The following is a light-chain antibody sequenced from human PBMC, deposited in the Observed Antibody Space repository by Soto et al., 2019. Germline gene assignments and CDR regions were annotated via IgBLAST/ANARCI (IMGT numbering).Light chain of an antibody. CDR2: GAS. CDR1: QSVYRSY. CDR3: QQYGSPLRT. V-gene: IGKV3-20*01. J-gene: IGKJ1*01. Sequence: EIVLTQSPGTLSLSPGERATLSCRASQSVYRSYLAWYQQKPGQAPRLLIYGASSRATGIPDRFSGSGSGTDFTLTISRLEPVDFAVYYCQQYGSPLRTFGQGTKVEIK.